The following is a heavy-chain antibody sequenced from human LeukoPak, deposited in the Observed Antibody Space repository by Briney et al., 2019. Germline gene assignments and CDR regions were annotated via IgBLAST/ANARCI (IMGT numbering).Heavy chain of an antibody. CDR2: IYYSGST. V-gene: IGHV4-61*01. Sequence: KPSETLSLTCTVSGGSVSSGSYYWSWIRQPPGKGLEWIGYIYYSGSTNYNPSLKSRVTISVDTSKNQFSLKLSSVTAADTAVYYCARTPYGDYDASFFDYWGQGTLVTVSS. J-gene: IGHJ4*02. CDR3: ARTPYGDYDASFFDY. CDR1: GGSVSSGSYY. D-gene: IGHD4-17*01.